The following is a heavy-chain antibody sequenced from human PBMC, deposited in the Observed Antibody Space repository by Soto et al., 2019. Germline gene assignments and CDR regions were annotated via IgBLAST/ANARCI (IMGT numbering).Heavy chain of an antibody. D-gene: IGHD3-3*01. Sequence: ASVKVSCKASGYTFTSYAMHWVRQAPGQRLEWMGWINAGNGNTKYSQKFQGRVTITRDTSASTAYMELSSLRSEDTAVYYCARDRDFWSGLPSFVYFDYWGQGTLVTVSS. J-gene: IGHJ4*02. CDR3: ARDRDFWSGLPSFVYFDY. CDR2: INAGNGNT. CDR1: GYTFTSYA. V-gene: IGHV1-3*01.